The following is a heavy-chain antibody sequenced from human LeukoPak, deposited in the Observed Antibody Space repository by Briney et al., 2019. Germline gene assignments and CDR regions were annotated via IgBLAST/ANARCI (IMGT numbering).Heavy chain of an antibody. D-gene: IGHD3-3*01. CDR1: GFTLSSYS. CDR2: IKHDGSEK. Sequence: PGGYLRLSCAPSGFTLSSYSMNWVRQARGKGLEWVASIKHDGSEKYYVDSVRGRFTISRDNTMNSLYLQMSSLRAEDTAVYYCATDRGWRTSGYYLYYFEYWGQGTLVTYSS. CDR3: ATDRGWRTSGYYLYYFEY. V-gene: IGHV3-7*01. J-gene: IGHJ4*02.